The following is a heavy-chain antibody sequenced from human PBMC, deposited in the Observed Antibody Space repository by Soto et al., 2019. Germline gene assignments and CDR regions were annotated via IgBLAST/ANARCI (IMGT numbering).Heavy chain of an antibody. V-gene: IGHV3-64D*06. Sequence: GGSLRLSCSTSGFRFNSFAIHWVRQAPGKGLEYVSAINANGGSTYFEDSVKGRFSISRDASRNNVFLEMNSLSPEDTAVYHCAKGRSGEYYSDALAVWGKGTTVTVSS. CDR1: GFRFNSFA. D-gene: IGHD3-10*01. CDR3: AKGRSGEYYSDALAV. J-gene: IGHJ6*04. CDR2: INANGGST.